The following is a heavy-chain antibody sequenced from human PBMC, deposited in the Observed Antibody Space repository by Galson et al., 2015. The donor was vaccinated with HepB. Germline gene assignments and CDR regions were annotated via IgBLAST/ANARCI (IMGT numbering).Heavy chain of an antibody. D-gene: IGHD1-26*01. V-gene: IGHV3-72*01. J-gene: IGHJ4*02. Sequence: SLRLSCAASGFSFSDHYMDWVRQAPGKGLEWVGRTRNKANSYTTEYAASVKGRFTISRDDSKNSLYLQMDSLKTEDTAVYYCASRKPGGISPNDYWGQGTRVTVSS. CDR1: GFSFSDHY. CDR2: TRNKANSYTT. CDR3: ASRKPGGISPNDY.